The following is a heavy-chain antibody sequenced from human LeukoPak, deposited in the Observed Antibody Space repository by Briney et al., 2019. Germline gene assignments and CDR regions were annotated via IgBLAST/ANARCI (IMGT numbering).Heavy chain of an antibody. CDR3: ASLHSRFGELPFDY. CDR2: IYYSGST. Sequence: SETLSLTCTVSGGSISSSSYYWGWIRQPPGKGLEWIGSIYYSGSTYYNPSLKSRVTISVDTSKNQFSLKLSSVTAADTAVYYCASLHSRFGELPFDYWGQGTLVTVSS. V-gene: IGHV4-39*07. CDR1: GGSISSSSYY. D-gene: IGHD3-10*01. J-gene: IGHJ4*02.